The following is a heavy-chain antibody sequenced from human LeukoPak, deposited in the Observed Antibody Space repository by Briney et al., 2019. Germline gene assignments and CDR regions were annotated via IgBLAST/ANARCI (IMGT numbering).Heavy chain of an antibody. Sequence: ASVKVSCKASGYTFTSYGISWVRQAPGQGLEWMGWISAYNGNTNYAQKLQGRVTMTTDTSTSTAYMELRSLRSDDTAVYYCASTYYYDSSGYYEERFDYWGQGTLVTVSS. CDR2: ISAYNGNT. CDR1: GYTFTSYG. V-gene: IGHV1-18*01. J-gene: IGHJ4*02. D-gene: IGHD3-22*01. CDR3: ASTYYYDSSGYYEERFDY.